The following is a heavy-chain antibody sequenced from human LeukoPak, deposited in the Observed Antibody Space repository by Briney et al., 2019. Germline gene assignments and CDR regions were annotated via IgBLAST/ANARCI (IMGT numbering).Heavy chain of an antibody. CDR3: ARDPDYGDYLFYFDY. CDR1: GGSFSGYY. Sequence: PSETLSLTCAVYGGSFSGYYWSWTRQPPGKGLEWIGEINHSGSTNYNPSLKSRVTISVDTSKNQFSLKLSSVTAADTAVYYCARDPDYGDYLFYFDYWGQGTLVTVSS. V-gene: IGHV4-34*01. CDR2: INHSGST. D-gene: IGHD4-17*01. J-gene: IGHJ4*02.